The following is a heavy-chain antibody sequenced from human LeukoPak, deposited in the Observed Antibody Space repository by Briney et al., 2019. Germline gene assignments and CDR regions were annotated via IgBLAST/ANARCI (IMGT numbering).Heavy chain of an antibody. D-gene: IGHD4-11*01. CDR3: CSDYPHYYFYMDV. CDR2: MNAVGVT. J-gene: IGHJ6*03. CDR1: GFPFTSSG. V-gene: IGHV3-23*01. Sequence: GGSLRLSCAASGFPFTSSGMSWVPQAPGKGPEWVSSMNAVGVTYYADSVKGRFTISRDISKNTMYLQMSSLRADDTAVNYCCSDYPHYYFYMDVWGKGTTVTVSS.